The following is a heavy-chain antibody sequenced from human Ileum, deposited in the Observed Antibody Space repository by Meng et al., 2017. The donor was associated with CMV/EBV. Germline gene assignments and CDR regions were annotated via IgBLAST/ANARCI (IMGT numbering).Heavy chain of an antibody. CDR2: INHSGST. V-gene: IGHV4-34*01. Sequence: YYWSWSRQPPGKGLEWIGEINHSGSTNYNPSLKSRVTISVDTSKNQFSLKLSSVTAADTAVYYCARDHLPLGYCSSTSCRAYNWFDPWGQGTLVTVSS. D-gene: IGHD2-2*01. CDR1: YY. CDR3: ARDHLPLGYCSSTSCRAYNWFDP. J-gene: IGHJ5*02.